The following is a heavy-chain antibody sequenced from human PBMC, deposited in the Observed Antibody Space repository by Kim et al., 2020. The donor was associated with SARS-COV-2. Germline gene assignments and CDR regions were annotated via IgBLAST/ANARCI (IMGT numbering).Heavy chain of an antibody. CDR1: GGSISSYY. V-gene: IGHV4-59*01. D-gene: IGHD3-9*01. Sequence: SETLSLTCTVSGGSISSYYWSWIRQPPGKGLEWIGYIYYSGSTNYNPSLKSRVTISVDTSKNQFSLKLSSVTAADTAVYYCARVYPPTYDILTGYSHNWYFDLWGRGTLVTVSS. CDR2: IYYSGST. J-gene: IGHJ2*01. CDR3: ARVYPPTYDILTGYSHNWYFDL.